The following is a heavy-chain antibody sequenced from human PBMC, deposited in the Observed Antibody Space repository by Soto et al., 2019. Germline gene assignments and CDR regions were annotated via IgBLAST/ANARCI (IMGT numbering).Heavy chain of an antibody. V-gene: IGHV6-1*01. CDR1: GDSVSRNSAA. CDR3: ARVRRGPIYYYYGMDV. CDR2: TYYRSKWYN. Sequence: SQTLSLTCAISGDSVSRNSAACNWIRQSPSRGLEWLGRTYYRSKWYNDYAVSVKSRITINPDTSKNQFSLQLNSVTPEDTAVYYCARVRRGPIYYYYGMDVWGQGTTVTVSS. J-gene: IGHJ6*02.